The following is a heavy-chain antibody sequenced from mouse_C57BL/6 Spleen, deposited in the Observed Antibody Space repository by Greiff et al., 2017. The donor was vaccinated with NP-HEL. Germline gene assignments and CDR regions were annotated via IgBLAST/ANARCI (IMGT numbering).Heavy chain of an antibody. V-gene: IGHV1-81*01. Sequence: QVQLKQSGAELARPGASVKLSCKASGYTFTSYGISWVKQRTGQGLEWIGEIYPRSGNTYYNEKFKGKATLTADKSSSTAYMELRSLTSEDSAVYFCARSITTVVATDAMGYWGQGTSGTVSS. D-gene: IGHD1-1*01. J-gene: IGHJ4*01. CDR3: ARSITTVVATDAMGY. CDR1: GYTFTSYG. CDR2: IYPRSGNT.